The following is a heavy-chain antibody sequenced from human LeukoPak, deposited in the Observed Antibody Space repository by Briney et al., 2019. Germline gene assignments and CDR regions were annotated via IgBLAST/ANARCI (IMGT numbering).Heavy chain of an antibody. CDR2: IFYSGST. Sequence: SETLSLTCTVSGGSVSSGSYYWSWIRQPPGKGLEWIGYIFYSGSTNYNPSLKSRVTISVDTSKNQFSLKLSSVTAADTAVYYCARGWYYDILTGSPWFDSWGQGTLVTVSS. CDR1: GGSVSSGSYY. CDR3: ARGWYYDILTGSPWFDS. J-gene: IGHJ5*01. D-gene: IGHD3-9*01. V-gene: IGHV4-61*01.